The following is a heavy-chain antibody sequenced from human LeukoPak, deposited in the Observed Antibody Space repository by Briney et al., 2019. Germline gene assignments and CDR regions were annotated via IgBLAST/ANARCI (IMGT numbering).Heavy chain of an antibody. CDR2: INTRSDYI. Sequence: GGSLRLSCAASGFTFTSHSMYWVRQAPGKGLEWVSCINTRSDYIYYADSVRGRFTISRDNAKNSLFLQMNSLRGEDTALYYCARGRGSMVVVETTDYWGQGTLVTVSS. D-gene: IGHD3-22*01. V-gene: IGHV3-21*01. J-gene: IGHJ4*02. CDR1: GFTFTSHS. CDR3: ARGRGSMVVVETTDY.